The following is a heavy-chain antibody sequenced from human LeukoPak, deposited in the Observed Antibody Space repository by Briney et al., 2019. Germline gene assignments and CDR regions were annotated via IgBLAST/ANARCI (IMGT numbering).Heavy chain of an antibody. V-gene: IGHV3-30*18. CDR1: GFTFSRYG. CDR2: ISYDGSNK. Sequence: GRSLRLSCAASGFTFSRYGMHWVRQAPGKGLEWVAVISYDGSNKYYADSVKGRFTISRDNSKNTLYLQMNSLRAEDTAVYYCAKDPSITMIALAYSAPDYWGQGTLVTVSS. J-gene: IGHJ4*02. CDR3: AKDPSITMIALAYSAPDY. D-gene: IGHD3-22*01.